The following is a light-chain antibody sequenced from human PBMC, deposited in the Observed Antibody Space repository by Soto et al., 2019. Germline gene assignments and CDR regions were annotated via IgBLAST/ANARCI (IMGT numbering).Light chain of an antibody. CDR1: QSISSN. J-gene: IGKJ1*01. CDR2: DAS. Sequence: EKMMTQSPATLSVSPGERATLSFRASQSISSNLAWYQQKPGQAPRLLIFDASTRATGIPARFSGSGSGTEFTLTISSLQSEDFGVYYCHQYNNLWTFSQGTKVDIK. CDR3: HQYNNLWT. V-gene: IGKV3-15*01.